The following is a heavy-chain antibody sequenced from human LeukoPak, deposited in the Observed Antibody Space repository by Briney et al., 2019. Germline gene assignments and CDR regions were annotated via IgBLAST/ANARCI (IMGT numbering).Heavy chain of an antibody. CDR1: GFTFSNAW. V-gene: IGHV3-15*01. CDR2: IKSKTDGGTT. J-gene: IGHJ4*02. CDR3: TTDPGYGSGSYVDY. D-gene: IGHD3-10*01. Sequence: GGSLRLSCAASGFTFSNAWMSWVRQAPGKGLEWVGRIKSKTDGGTTDYAAPVKGRFTISRDDSKNTLYLQMSSLKTEDTAVYYCTTDPGYGSGSYVDYWGQGTLVTVSS.